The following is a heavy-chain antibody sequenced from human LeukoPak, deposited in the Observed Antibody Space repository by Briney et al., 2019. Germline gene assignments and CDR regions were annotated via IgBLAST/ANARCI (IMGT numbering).Heavy chain of an antibody. D-gene: IGHD3-10*01. CDR2: ISWNSGSI. V-gene: IGHV3-9*01. Sequence: PGRSLRLSCAASGFTFDDYAMHWVRQAPGKGLEWVSGISWNSGSIGYADSVKGRFTISRDNAKNSLYLQMNSLRAEDTALYYCAKDVTGSYYNSLFDYWGQGTLVTVSS. J-gene: IGHJ4*02. CDR3: AKDVTGSYYNSLFDY. CDR1: GFTFDDYA.